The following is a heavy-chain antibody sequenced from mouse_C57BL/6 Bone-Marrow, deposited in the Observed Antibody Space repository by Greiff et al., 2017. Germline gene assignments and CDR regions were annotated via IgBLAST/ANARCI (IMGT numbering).Heavy chain of an antibody. CDR1: GYTFTSYW. Sequence: QVQLQQPGAELVRPGSSVKLSCKASGYTFTSYWMHWVKQRPIHGLDWIGNIDPSDRETHYNQKFKDKATLTVDQSSRTAYNQLSSLTSEDSAVYYCARKGYFDVWGTGTTGTVSS. CDR3: ARKGYFDV. V-gene: IGHV1-52*01. CDR2: IDPSDRET. J-gene: IGHJ1*03.